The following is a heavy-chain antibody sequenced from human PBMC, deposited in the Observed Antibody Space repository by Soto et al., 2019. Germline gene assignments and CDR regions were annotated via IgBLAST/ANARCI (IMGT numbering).Heavy chain of an antibody. J-gene: IGHJ4*02. CDR1: GFTFSSYS. CDR2: ISSSSSTI. D-gene: IGHD3-22*01. V-gene: IGHV3-48*02. Sequence: GGSLRLSCAASGFTFSSYSMNWVRQAPGKGLEWVSYISSSSSTIYYADSVKGRFTISRDNAKNSLYLQMNSLRDEDTAVYYCARIGYYYDSSGYYYPIDYWGQGTLVTVSS. CDR3: ARIGYYYDSSGYYYPIDY.